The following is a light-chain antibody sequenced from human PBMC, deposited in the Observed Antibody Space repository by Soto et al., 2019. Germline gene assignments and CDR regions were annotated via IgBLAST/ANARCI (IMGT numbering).Light chain of an antibody. V-gene: IGKV3-20*01. CDR3: QLYGISPH. Sequence: EIVLTQSPGTLSLSPVERATLSCRASQSVSNNYLAWYQQKPGQAPRLLIYGASNRATGIPDRFSGSGSGTDFTLTISRLEPEDFAVYYCQLYGISPHFGQGTRLEIK. CDR1: QSVSNNY. CDR2: GAS. J-gene: IGKJ5*01.